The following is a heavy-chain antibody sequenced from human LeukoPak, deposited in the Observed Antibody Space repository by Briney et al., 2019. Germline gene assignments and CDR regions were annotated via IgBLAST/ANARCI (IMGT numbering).Heavy chain of an antibody. CDR2: ISGSGGST. CDR1: GFTFSSYA. J-gene: IGHJ4*02. V-gene: IGHV3-23*01. CDR3: TTGGHYFGS. D-gene: IGHD3-16*01. Sequence: GGSLRLSCAASGFTFSSYAMSWVRQAPGKGLEWVSAISGSGGSTYYADSVKGRFTISRDNSKNTLYLQMSSLKSEDTATYYCTTGGHYFGSWGQGTLVTVSS.